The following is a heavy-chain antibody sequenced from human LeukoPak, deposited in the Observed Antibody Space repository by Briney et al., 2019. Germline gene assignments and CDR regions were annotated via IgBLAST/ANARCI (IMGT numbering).Heavy chain of an antibody. CDR1: AGTFSIYP. J-gene: IGHJ3*02. CDR3: ARDDRAVTLVGAFDI. V-gene: IGHV1-69*01. CDR2: IIPIFGTE. D-gene: IGHD4-17*01. Sequence: TVNVTFTSSAGTFSIYPISWLRQPPGPGLEWMGVIIPIFGTEIYEKKFQGIVRITANESTSTAYMKLSSLRSEDTAVYYCARDDRAVTLVGAFDIWGQGTMVTVSS.